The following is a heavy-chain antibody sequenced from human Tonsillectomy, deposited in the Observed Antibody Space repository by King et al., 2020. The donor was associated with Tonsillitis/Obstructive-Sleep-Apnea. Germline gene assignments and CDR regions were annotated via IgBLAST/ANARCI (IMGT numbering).Heavy chain of an antibody. V-gene: IGHV7-4-1*02. CDR1: GYTFTSYA. J-gene: IGHJ6*03. Sequence: QLVQSGSELKKPGASVKVSCKASGYTFTSYAMNWVRQAPGQGLEWMGWINTNTGNPTYAQGFTGRFVFSLDTSVSTAYLQISSLKAEDTAVFYCARAFILVPAAMDYYYYYMDVWGKGATVTVSS. CDR3: ARAFILVPAAMDYYYYYMDV. CDR2: INTNTGNP. D-gene: IGHD2-2*01.